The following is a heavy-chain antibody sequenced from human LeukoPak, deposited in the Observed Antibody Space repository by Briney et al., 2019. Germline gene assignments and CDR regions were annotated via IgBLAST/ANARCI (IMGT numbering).Heavy chain of an antibody. CDR1: GYTFTSYG. D-gene: IGHD3-22*01. V-gene: IGHV1-18*01. CDR3: ARDYNYYYDSSGRVPSY. J-gene: IGHJ4*02. CDR2: ISDYNGNR. Sequence: ASVKVSCKASGYTFTSYGISWGRQAPGQGVEGRGGISDYNGNRNYAKKLQGRGTMTTDTSTSTAYMELRSLRSDDTAVYYCARDYNYYYDSSGRVPSYWGQGTLVTVSS.